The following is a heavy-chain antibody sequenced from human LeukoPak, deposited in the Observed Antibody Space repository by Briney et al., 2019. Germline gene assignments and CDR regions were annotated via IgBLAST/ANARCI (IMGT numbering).Heavy chain of an antibody. CDR1: GFTFSSYW. D-gene: IGHD3-22*01. Sequence: GGSLRLSCAASGFTFSSYWMSWVRQAPGKGLEWAANIKQDGSEKYYVDSVKGRFTISRDNAKNSLYLQMNSLRAEDTAVYYCARGDYYDSSGFELSDYWGQGTLVTVSS. J-gene: IGHJ4*02. CDR2: IKQDGSEK. CDR3: ARGDYYDSSGFELSDY. V-gene: IGHV3-7*01.